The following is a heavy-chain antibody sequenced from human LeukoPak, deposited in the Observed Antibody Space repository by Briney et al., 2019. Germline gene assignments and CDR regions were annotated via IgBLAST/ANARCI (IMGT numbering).Heavy chain of an antibody. CDR3: ASGYDYGSGNFGY. CDR2: ISGSGSTI. Sequence: GGSPRLSCAASGFTFSSYEMNWVRQAPGKGLEWVSYISGSGSTIYYPDSVKGRFTISRDNAKKSLYLQMNSLRGDDTAVYYCASGYDYGSGNFGYWGQGTLVTVSS. CDR1: GFTFSSYE. D-gene: IGHD3-10*01. J-gene: IGHJ4*02. V-gene: IGHV3-48*03.